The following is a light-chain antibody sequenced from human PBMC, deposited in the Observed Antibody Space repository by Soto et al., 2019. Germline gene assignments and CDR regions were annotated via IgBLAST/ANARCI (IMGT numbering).Light chain of an antibody. CDR1: ISNIGRNS. J-gene: IGLJ3*02. V-gene: IGLV1-47*01. Sequence: QSVLAQPPSASGTPGQRVTISCSGSISNIGRNSVFWYQQLPGTAPRLLIIRSDQRPSGVPDRFSGSKSGTSASLAISGLRSEDEADYYCASWDDSLGAVVFGGGTKLTVL. CDR3: ASWDDSLGAVV. CDR2: RSD.